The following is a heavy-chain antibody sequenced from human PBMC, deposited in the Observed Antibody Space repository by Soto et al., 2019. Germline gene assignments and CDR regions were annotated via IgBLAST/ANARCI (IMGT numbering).Heavy chain of an antibody. Sequence: EVQLVESGGGLVKPGGSLRLSCAASGFTFSSYSMNWVRQAPGKGLEWVSSISSSSYIYYADSVKGRFTISRDNAMNSLYLQMNSLRAEDTAVYYCARDHGLSSYAFDIWGQGTMVTVSS. J-gene: IGHJ3*02. D-gene: IGHD2-15*01. CDR2: ISSSSYI. V-gene: IGHV3-21*01. CDR3: ARDHGLSSYAFDI. CDR1: GFTFSSYS.